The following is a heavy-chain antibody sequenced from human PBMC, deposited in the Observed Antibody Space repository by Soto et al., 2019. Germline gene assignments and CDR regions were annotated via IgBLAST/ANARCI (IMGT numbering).Heavy chain of an antibody. V-gene: IGHV3-64*01. D-gene: IGHD3-9*01. CDR1: GFTFSSYA. Sequence: GGSLRLSCAASGFTFSSYAMHWVRQAPGKGLEYVSAISSNGGSTYYANSVKGRFTISRDNSKNTLYLQMGSLRAEDMAVYDCARVWDYDILTGYYDYWGQGTLVTVSS. J-gene: IGHJ4*02. CDR3: ARVWDYDILTGYYDY. CDR2: ISSNGGST.